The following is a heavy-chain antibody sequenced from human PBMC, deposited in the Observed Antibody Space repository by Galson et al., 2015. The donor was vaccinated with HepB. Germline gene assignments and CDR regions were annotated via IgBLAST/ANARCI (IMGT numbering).Heavy chain of an antibody. V-gene: IGHV1-2*06. Sequence: VKVSCKASGYIFSGYYIHWVRQAPGQGLEWMGRISPNSDATTYAQKFQGRVTLTRDTSINTAYMELKILRSDDTAVYYCARDGTPEMVVVTATRPDYWGQGTLVTVSS. D-gene: IGHD2-21*02. CDR1: GYIFSGYY. CDR2: ISPNSDAT. CDR3: ARDGTPEMVVVTATRPDY. J-gene: IGHJ4*02.